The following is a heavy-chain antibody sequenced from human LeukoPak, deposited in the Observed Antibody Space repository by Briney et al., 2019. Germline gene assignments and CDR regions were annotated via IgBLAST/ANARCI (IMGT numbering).Heavy chain of an antibody. Sequence: SQTLSLTCAISGDSVFSNSAAWNWIRQSPSRGLEWLGRTYYRSRWYTDYGVSVKGRITINPDTSKNQFSLQLNSVTPEDTAVYYCVRSGSGSYDYWGQGTLVTVSS. V-gene: IGHV6-1*01. D-gene: IGHD1-26*01. CDR3: VRSGSGSYDY. J-gene: IGHJ4*02. CDR2: TYYRSRWYT. CDR1: GDSVFSNSAA.